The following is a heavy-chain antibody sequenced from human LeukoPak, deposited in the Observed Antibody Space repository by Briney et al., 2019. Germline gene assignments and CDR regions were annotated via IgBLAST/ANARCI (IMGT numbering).Heavy chain of an antibody. CDR3: VREEMPGKFDY. V-gene: IGHV4/OR15-8*02. J-gene: IGHJ4*02. CDR1: GDSISSSHW. Sequence: PSETLSLTSAVSGDSISSSHWWSWVREAPGKGLDWLGEIYHSGNTNYNPSLKSRVAISRDKSSNHFSLRLTSVTAADTAMYFCVREEMPGKFDYWGQGTLVTVSS. CDR2: IYHSGNT. D-gene: IGHD5-24*01.